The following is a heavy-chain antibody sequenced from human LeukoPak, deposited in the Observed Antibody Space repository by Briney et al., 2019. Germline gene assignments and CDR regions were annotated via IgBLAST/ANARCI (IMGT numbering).Heavy chain of an antibody. J-gene: IGHJ6*02. V-gene: IGHV4-39*02. Sequence: SETLSLTCTVSGGSISGSSYYWAWIRQPPGKGLEWIGSIYYSGSTYYNPSLKGRVTISVDTSKNQFSLKLSSVTAADTAVYYCARDHCVSSGCYEDYYYGMDVWGQGTTVTVSS. CDR3: ARDHCVSSGCYEDYYYGMDV. D-gene: IGHD6-25*01. CDR1: GGSISGSSYY. CDR2: IYYSGST.